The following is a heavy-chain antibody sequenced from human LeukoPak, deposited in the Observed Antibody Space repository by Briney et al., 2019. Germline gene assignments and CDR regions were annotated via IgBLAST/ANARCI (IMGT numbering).Heavy chain of an antibody. V-gene: IGHV4-59*01. CDR3: ARSYSSTWSNWFDP. J-gene: IGHJ5*02. CDR2: IFYSENT. Sequence: SETLSLTCTVSGGSISSYYWSWIRQPPGKGLEWIGYIFYSENTNYNPSLKSRVTISVDTSKNQFSLKLSSVTAADAAVYYCARSYSSTWSNWFDPSGQGTLGTVSS. CDR1: GGSISSYY. D-gene: IGHD6-13*01.